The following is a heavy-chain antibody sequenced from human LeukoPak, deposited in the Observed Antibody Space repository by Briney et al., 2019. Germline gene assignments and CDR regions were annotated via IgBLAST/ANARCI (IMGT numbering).Heavy chain of an antibody. J-gene: IGHJ6*02. CDR1: GGSISSYY. CDR3: ARVGSSGWYGGGYYGMDV. D-gene: IGHD6-19*01. Sequence: SETLSLTCTVSGGSISSYYWSWIRQPPGKGLEWIGYIYYSGSTNYNPSLKSRVTISVDTSKNQFSLKLSSVTAADTAVYYCARVGSSGWYGGGYYGMDVWGQGTTVAVSS. V-gene: IGHV4-59*01. CDR2: IYYSGST.